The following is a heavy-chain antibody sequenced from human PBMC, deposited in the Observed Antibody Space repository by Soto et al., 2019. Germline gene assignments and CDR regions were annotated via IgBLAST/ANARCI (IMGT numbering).Heavy chain of an antibody. V-gene: IGHV4-30-2*01. CDR3: ARDVHYFGESDHYYNWFDP. CDR2: VFHSGTT. Sequence: QLQLQESGSGLLKPSQTLSLTCAVSGGSISSRGYSWSWIRQPPGKGLEWIGYVFHSGTTNYNPSLKSRVTISVDTSRNQFSLKLNSVTAADTAVYFCARDVHYFGESDHYYNWFDPWGQGTLVTVSS. J-gene: IGHJ5*02. D-gene: IGHD3-22*01. CDR1: GGSISSRGYS.